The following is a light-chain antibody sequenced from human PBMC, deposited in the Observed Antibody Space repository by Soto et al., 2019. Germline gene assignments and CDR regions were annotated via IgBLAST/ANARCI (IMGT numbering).Light chain of an antibody. J-gene: IGKJ1*01. V-gene: IGKV3-20*01. CDR3: KQYGYSPPWT. Sequence: EIMLTQSPSSLSLTTGERSTLSCRASQSISRIYLAWYQQTPGQSPRLLIYDASSRATGIPDRFSGSGSGTDFTLTISSLVPEDVAVYYCKQYGYSPPWTFGEGTKV. CDR2: DAS. CDR1: QSISRIY.